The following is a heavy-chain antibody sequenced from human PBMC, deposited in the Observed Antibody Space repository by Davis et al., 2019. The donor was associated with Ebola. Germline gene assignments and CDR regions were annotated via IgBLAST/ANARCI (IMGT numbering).Heavy chain of an antibody. J-gene: IGHJ4*02. CDR2: ISYDGSNK. CDR3: VRDSIEGATTFDY. CDR1: GFTFSSYS. Sequence: GESLKISCAASGFTFSSYSMHWLRQAPGKGLEWVSVISYDGSNKYYADSVKGRFTISRDNTKNTLYLQMNSLRAEDTAEYYCVRDSIEGATTFDYWGQGTLVTVSS. V-gene: IGHV3-30*03. D-gene: IGHD1-26*01.